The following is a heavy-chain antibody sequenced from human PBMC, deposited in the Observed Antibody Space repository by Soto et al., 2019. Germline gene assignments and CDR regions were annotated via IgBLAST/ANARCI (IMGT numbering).Heavy chain of an antibody. D-gene: IGHD1-26*01. CDR1: GGSISDHY. CDR3: ARVSGSYYYGMDV. V-gene: IGHV4-59*11. J-gene: IGHJ6*02. Sequence: SETLSLTCTVSGGSISDHYWSWIRQPPGKGLEWIGYIYYSGSTNYNPSLKSRVTISVDKSKNQFSLKLSSVTAADTAVYYCARVSGSYYYGMDVWGQGTTVTVSS. CDR2: IYYSGST.